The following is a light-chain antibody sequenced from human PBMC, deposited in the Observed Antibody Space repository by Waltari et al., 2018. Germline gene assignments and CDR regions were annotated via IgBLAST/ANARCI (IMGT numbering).Light chain of an antibody. CDR3: SSYAGSNTVL. J-gene: IGLJ2*01. V-gene: IGLV2-11*01. CDR2: EVS. Sequence: QAAPTQTPSVSGYPGKSVTSSCTGTSSDIGDYNDVYWFQQHPGKAPKLMIYEVSKRPSGVSYRFSGSKSDNTASLTISGLQAEDEADYYCSSYAGSNTVLFGGGTRLTVL. CDR1: SSDIGDYND.